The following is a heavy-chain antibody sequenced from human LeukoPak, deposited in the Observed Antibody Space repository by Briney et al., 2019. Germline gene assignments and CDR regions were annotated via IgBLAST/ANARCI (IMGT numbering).Heavy chain of an antibody. CDR3: ARGPRGYSYGHGYNWFDP. J-gene: IGHJ5*02. Sequence: ETLSLTCTVSGGSISSHYWSWSRQPPGKGQEWVSSISSSSSYIYYADSVKGRFTISRDNAKNSLYLQMNSLRAEDTAVYYCARGPRGYSYGHGYNWFDPWGQGTLVTVSS. CDR2: ISSSSSYI. CDR1: GGSISSHY. D-gene: IGHD5-18*01. V-gene: IGHV3-21*01.